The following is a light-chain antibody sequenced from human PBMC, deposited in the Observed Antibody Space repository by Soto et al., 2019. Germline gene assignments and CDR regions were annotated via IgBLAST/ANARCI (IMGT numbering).Light chain of an antibody. J-gene: IGKJ4*01. CDR2: DAS. CDR3: QQRSDWLT. Sequence: EIVLTQSPATLSLSPGDRAVLSCRASQSISSALAWYQQKPGQAPRLLIYDASDRATGIPARFSGSRSGTDFTLTISSLEPEDFAVYCCQQRSDWLTFGGGTRVEIK. CDR1: QSISSA. V-gene: IGKV3-11*01.